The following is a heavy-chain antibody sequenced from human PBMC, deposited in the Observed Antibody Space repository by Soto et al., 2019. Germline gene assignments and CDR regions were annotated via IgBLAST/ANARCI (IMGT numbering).Heavy chain of an antibody. D-gene: IGHD3-22*01. CDR3: ATYYDNSAGGIYSDY. J-gene: IGHJ4*02. V-gene: IGHV1-69*06. Sequence: QVQLVQSGAEVKKPGSSVRVSCKASGGTLSSDFSSYAFSWVRQAPGQGLEWVGGIIPVYGTPNYAQRLRGRISITADRTTTTAFMEVSSLRSEDTAVYYCATYYDNSAGGIYSDYWGQGTLVTVSS. CDR1: GGTLSSDFSSYA. CDR2: IIPVYGTP.